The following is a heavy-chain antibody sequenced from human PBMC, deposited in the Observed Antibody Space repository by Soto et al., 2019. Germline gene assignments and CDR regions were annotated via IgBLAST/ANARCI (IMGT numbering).Heavy chain of an antibody. V-gene: IGHV1-69*13. D-gene: IGHD5-12*01. J-gene: IGHJ6*02. CDR1: GGTFSSYA. Sequence: VASVKVSCKASGGTFSSYAISWVRQAPGQGLEWMGGIIPIFGTANYAQKFQGRVTITADESTSTAYMELSSLRSEDTAVYYCAIAVASDYYYYGMDVWGQGTTVTVSS. CDR2: IIPIFGTA. CDR3: AIAVASDYYYYGMDV.